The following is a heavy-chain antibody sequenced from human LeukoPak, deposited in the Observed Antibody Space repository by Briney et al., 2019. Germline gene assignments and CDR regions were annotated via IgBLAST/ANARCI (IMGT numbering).Heavy chain of an antibody. J-gene: IGHJ5*02. CDR1: GYTFTSYG. V-gene: IGHV1-18*04. Sequence: ASVKVSCKASGYTFTSYGISWVRQAPGQGLEWMGWTSAYNGNTNYAQKLQGRVTMTTDTSTSTAYMELRSLRSDDTAVYYCARDLGYSSGWGSWFDPWGQGTLVTVSS. D-gene: IGHD6-19*01. CDR2: TSAYNGNT. CDR3: ARDLGYSSGWGSWFDP.